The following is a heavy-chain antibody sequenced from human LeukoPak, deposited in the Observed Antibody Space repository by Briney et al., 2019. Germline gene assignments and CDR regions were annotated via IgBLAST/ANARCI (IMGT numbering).Heavy chain of an antibody. J-gene: IGHJ4*02. D-gene: IGHD5-18*01. CDR2: ISSSSSYI. V-gene: IGHV3-21*01. CDR3: AREGVGVDTAMVKDY. Sequence: PGGSLRLSCVASGLTFNNYAMSWVRQAPGKGLEWVSSISSSSSYIYYADSVKGRFTISRDNAKNSLYLQMNSLRAEDTAVYYCAREGVGVDTAMVKDYWGQGTLVTVSS. CDR1: GLTFNNYA.